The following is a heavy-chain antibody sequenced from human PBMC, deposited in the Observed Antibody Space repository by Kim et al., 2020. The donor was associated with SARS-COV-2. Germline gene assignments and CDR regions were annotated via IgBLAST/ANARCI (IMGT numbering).Heavy chain of an antibody. J-gene: IGHJ3*02. V-gene: IGHV4-59*01. D-gene: IGHD6-13*01. CDR3: ARDGDSNDAFDI. Sequence: TYNPSLKSRVTISVDTSKNQFSLKLSSVTAADTAVYYCARDGDSNDAFDIWGQGTMVTVSS.